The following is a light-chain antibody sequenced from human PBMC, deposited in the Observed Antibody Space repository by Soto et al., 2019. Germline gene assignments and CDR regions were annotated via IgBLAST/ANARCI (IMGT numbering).Light chain of an antibody. CDR2: DAS. CDR1: QSISSW. CDR3: QHYNSYSEA. Sequence: DIHMTQSASTLSASVGYRVTITCRASQSISSWLAWYQQKKGKAPKLLIYDASSLESGVPSRFSGSGYGTEFNLTISSLQTDDFATYYCQHYNSYSEAFGQGTKVDIK. V-gene: IGKV1-5*01. J-gene: IGKJ1*01.